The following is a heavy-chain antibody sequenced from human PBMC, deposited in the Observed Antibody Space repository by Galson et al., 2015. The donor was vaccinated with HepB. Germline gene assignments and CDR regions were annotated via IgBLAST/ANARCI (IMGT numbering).Heavy chain of an antibody. CDR1: GFSFSNAW. V-gene: IGHV3-15*01. D-gene: IGHD5-12*01. CDR2: IKSKRDGGTT. J-gene: IGHJ2*01. Sequence: SLRLSCAASGFSFSNAWMRWVRQAPGKGLEWVGVIKSKRDGGTTDFAAPVKGSFTISRDDSKNMMYLQMDSLKTEDTAMYYCATDHGGYSGYDGYFDLWGPGTLVTVSS. CDR3: ATDHGGYSGYDGYFDL.